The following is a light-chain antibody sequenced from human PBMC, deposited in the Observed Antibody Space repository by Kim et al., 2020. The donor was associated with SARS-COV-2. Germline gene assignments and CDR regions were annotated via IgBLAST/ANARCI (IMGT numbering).Light chain of an antibody. CDR1: QNINTW. V-gene: IGKV1-5*01. CDR3: QQYNTWLT. CDR2: DAS. Sequence: DIQMTQSPSTLSASVGDRVTITCRASQNINTWLAWYRQKPGKAPELLIYDASSLESGVPSRFTGSGSGTQFTLTISSLQPDDSATYYSQQYNTWLTFGQGTKVDIK. J-gene: IGKJ1*01.